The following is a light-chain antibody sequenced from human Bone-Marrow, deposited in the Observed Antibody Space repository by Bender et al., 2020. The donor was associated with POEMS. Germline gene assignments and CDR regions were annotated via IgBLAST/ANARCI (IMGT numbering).Light chain of an antibody. Sequence: QFALTQPASVSGSPGQSITISCTGTSSDVGNYNYVSWYRQYPGKAPKLMIYDVIKRPSGVPDRFSASKSGNTASLTVSGLQAEDEADYYCTSYAGNQNFFFGSGTRVTVL. V-gene: IGLV2-8*01. CDR1: SSDVGNYNY. J-gene: IGLJ1*01. CDR3: TSYAGNQNFF. CDR2: DVI.